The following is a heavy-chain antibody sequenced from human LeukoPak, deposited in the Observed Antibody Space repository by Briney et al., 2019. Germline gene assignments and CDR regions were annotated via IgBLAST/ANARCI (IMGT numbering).Heavy chain of an antibody. J-gene: IGHJ3*01. CDR2: ISSTSTSI. CDR1: GFTFSSYA. V-gene: IGHV3-21*01. CDR3: ARGFRAFDF. Sequence: GGSLRLSCAASGFTFSSYAMNWVRQAPGKGLEWVSSISSTSTSIYHADSVKGRFTISRDNTKNSLYLQMDSLRAEDMAVYYCARGFRAFDFWAQGTTVTVSS.